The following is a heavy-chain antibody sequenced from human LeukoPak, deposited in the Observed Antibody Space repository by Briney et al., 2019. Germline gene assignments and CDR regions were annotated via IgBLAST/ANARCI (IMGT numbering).Heavy chain of an antibody. J-gene: IGHJ4*02. CDR1: GFILRSHA. V-gene: IGHV3-64D*06. D-gene: IGHD1-1*01. CDR3: VKDNEAGGSPFDR. Sequence: GGSLRLSCSASGFILRSHAMHWVRQAPGKGLEYVSRISDNGGSTYYADSVKGRFTISRDNSKNTLYLQMSSLRAVDTAVYYCVKDNEAGGSPFDRWGQGTLGTVSS. CDR2: ISDNGGST.